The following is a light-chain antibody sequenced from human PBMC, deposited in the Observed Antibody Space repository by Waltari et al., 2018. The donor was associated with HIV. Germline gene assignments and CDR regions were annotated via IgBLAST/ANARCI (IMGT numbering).Light chain of an antibody. Sequence: QSVLTQPPSASGTPGQRVTISCSGSSSNIGSNTVNWYQQLPGAAPKPLIYNNNRRPSGVPDRFSGSKSVTSASLAISGLQSEDEADYYCAAWDDSLNGYVFGTGTKVTVL. CDR1: SSNIGSNT. J-gene: IGLJ1*01. V-gene: IGLV1-44*01. CDR3: AAWDDSLNGYV. CDR2: NNN.